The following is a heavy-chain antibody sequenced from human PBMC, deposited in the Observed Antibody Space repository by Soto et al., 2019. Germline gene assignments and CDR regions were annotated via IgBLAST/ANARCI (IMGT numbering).Heavy chain of an antibody. V-gene: IGHV5-10-1*01. CDR2: IDPSDSYT. D-gene: IGHD5-12*01. J-gene: IGHJ4*02. CDR1: GYSFTSYW. CDR3: ARAYSGYDFAPDF. Sequence: GESLKISCKGSGYSFTSYWINWVRQMPGKGPEWMGRIDPSDSYTKYSPSFQGHVTISADKSISTAYLQWSSLKASDTAMYYCARAYSGYDFAPDFWGQGTLVTVSS.